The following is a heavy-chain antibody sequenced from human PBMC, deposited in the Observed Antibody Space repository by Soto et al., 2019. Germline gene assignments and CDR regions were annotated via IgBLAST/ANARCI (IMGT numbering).Heavy chain of an antibody. CDR1: GVSISSGGYY. J-gene: IGHJ4*02. Sequence: QVQLQESGPGLVKPSQTLSLTCIVSGVSISSGGYYWSWIRHHTGKGLEWIGYIYYSGSTYYNPSPKGPVTILIDTSKNQFSLKLSSVTAADTAVYYCASHRTAPYYFDSWGLGTLVTVSS. V-gene: IGHV4-31*01. D-gene: IGHD1-1*01. CDR3: ASHRTAPYYFDS. CDR2: IYYSGST.